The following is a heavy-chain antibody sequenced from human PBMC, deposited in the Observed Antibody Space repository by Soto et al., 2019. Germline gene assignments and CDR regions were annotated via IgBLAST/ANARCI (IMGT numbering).Heavy chain of an antibody. Sequence: QVQLQESGPGLVKPSQTLSLTCDVSGASVTRAGSYWGWIRQRPGQGLEWIGYIYFDGTTYYNPSLKSRVIISADTSRNQFSLSLSFLTAADTAVYYCATGTTVTTFDYWGQGTLVTVSS. CDR1: GASVTRAGSY. D-gene: IGHD4-17*01. CDR2: IYFDGTT. J-gene: IGHJ4*02. V-gene: IGHV4-31*11. CDR3: ATGTTVTTFDY.